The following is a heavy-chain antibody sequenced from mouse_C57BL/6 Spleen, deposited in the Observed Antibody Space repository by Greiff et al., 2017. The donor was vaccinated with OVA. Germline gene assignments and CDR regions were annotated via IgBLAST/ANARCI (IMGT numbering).Heavy chain of an antibody. CDR2: IDPNSGGT. Sequence: QVQLQQPGAELVKPGASVTLSCKASGYTFTSYGMHWVKTRPGRGLEWIGRIDPNSGGTKYNEKFKSKAKLTADKLSSTAYRKLCRLTSEDSAVEYCARSSTVVARYWYFDVWGTGTTVTVSS. CDR1: GYTFTSYG. D-gene: IGHD1-1*01. J-gene: IGHJ1*03. CDR3: ARSSTVVARYWYFDV. V-gene: IGHV1-72*01.